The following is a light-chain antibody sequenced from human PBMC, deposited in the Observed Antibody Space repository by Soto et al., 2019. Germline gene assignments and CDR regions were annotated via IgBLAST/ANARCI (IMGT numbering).Light chain of an antibody. CDR2: EGS. CDR3: CSYAGSSSYV. CDR1: SSDGGSYNL. V-gene: IGLV2-23*01. Sequence: QSALTQPASVSGSPGQSITSSCTGTSSDGGSYNLVSWYQQHPGKAPKLMIYEGSKRPSGVSNRFSGSKSGNTASLTISGLQAEDEADYYCCSYAGSSSYVFGTGTKVTVL. J-gene: IGLJ1*01.